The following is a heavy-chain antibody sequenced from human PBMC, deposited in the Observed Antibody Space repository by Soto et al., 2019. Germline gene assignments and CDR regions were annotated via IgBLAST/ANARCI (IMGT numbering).Heavy chain of an antibody. J-gene: IGHJ5*02. CDR3: TRVATAVPS. CDR1: NGSLNIYY. D-gene: IGHD5-18*01. Sequence: SETLSLTCNVSNGSLNIYYWSWIRQPPGKELEWIGNIYYRGTTNYNPSLQGRVTMSIDTSKNQFSLMLTSVTAADTAVYYCTRVATAVPSWGRGVLVTVSS. V-gene: IGHV4-59*12. CDR2: IYYRGTT.